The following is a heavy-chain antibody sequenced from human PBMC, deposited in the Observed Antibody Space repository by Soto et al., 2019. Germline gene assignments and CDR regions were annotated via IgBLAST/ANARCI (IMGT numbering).Heavy chain of an antibody. V-gene: IGHV5-51*01. Sequence: PGESLNISCKGSGYSFTSYWIGCVRQIPGRGLEWMVIIYTGDSDTRYSPSFQGQVTISADKSISTAYLQWSSLKASDTAMYYCARAQQWLAWFDPWGQGTLVTVSS. D-gene: IGHD6-19*01. CDR1: GYSFTSYW. J-gene: IGHJ5*02. CDR2: IYTGDSDT. CDR3: ARAQQWLAWFDP.